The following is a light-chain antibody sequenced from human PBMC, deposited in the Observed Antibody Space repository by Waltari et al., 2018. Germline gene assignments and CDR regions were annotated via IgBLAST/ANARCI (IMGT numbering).Light chain of an antibody. V-gene: IGKV1-5*03. J-gene: IGKJ4*01. CDR2: EAS. CDR1: QSISKW. CDR3: QQYNSYSLLT. Sequence: DIRMTPSPSTLSASAGDRVIIPCRASQSISKWLAWYQQKPGKAPKLLIYEASTLQSGVPSRFSGTGSGTDFTLTISSLQPDDFATYYCQQYNSYSLLTFGGGTKVEIK.